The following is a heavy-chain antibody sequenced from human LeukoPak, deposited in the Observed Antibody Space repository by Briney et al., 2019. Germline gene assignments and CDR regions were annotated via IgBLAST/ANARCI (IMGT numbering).Heavy chain of an antibody. CDR2: IWYDGSNK. D-gene: IGHD3-22*01. CDR3: ARATPKYYYDSSGYYLDY. V-gene: IGHV3-33*01. J-gene: IGHJ4*02. Sequence: GSLRLSCAASGFTFSSYGMHWVRQAPGKGLEWVAVIWYDGSNKYYADSVKGRFTIFRDNPKNTLYLQMNSLRAEDTAVYYCARATPKYYYDSSGYYLDYWGQGTLVTVSS. CDR1: GFTFSSYG.